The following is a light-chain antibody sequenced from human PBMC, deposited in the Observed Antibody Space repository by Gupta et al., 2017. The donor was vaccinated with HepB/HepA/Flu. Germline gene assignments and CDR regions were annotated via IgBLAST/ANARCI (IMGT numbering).Light chain of an antibody. V-gene: IGKV3-20*01. CDR3: QQYGSTLMFT. J-gene: IGKJ3*01. Sequence: TVLTQSPGTRSLPPGARATLSCRASQSVSSSYLAWYQQQPGQAPRLLIYDAASRATSIPDRFSGSGSGTDFTPTISRLEHDDFAVYYCQQYGSTLMFTFGPGTKVDIK. CDR1: QSVSSSY. CDR2: DAA.